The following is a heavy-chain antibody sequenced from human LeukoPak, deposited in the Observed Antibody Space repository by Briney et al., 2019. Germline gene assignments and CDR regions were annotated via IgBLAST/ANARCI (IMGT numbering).Heavy chain of an antibody. Sequence: SETLSLTCNFSGGSISGYYWSWIRQPPGKGLEWIGYFSSGGSTNYNPSLKSRVTTSEDTSKNQFSLKLSSVPAADTAVYYCARQGGGGRAFDIWGQGTMVTVSS. V-gene: IGHV4-4*09. J-gene: IGHJ3*02. CDR2: FSSGGST. CDR1: GGSISGYY. CDR3: ARQGGGGRAFDI. D-gene: IGHD3-16*01.